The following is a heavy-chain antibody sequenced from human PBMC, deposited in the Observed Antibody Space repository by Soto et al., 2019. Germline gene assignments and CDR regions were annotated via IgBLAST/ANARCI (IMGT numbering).Heavy chain of an antibody. CDR2: IYYSGST. D-gene: IGHD6-19*01. CDR3: ARQYSSGWYSPYYFDY. V-gene: IGHV4-59*01. CDR1: GGSISSYY. J-gene: IGHJ4*02. Sequence: SETLSLTCTVSGGSISSYYWSWIRQPPGKGLEWIGYIYYSGSTNYNPSLKSRVTISVDTSKNQFSLKLSSVTAADTAVYYCARQYSSGWYSPYYFDYWGQGTLVTVSS.